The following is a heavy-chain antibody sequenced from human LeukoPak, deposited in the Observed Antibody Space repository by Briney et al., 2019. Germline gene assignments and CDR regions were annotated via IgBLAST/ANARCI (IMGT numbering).Heavy chain of an antibody. CDR3: AREAADITIFDY. J-gene: IGHJ4*02. D-gene: IGHD3-9*01. V-gene: IGHV4-4*07. CDR1: GGSISNYY. Sequence: SETLSLTCTVSGGSISNYYWSWIRQPAGKGLEWIGRIYTSGSTNYNPSLKSRATMSVDTSKNQFSLKLNSVTAADTALYYCAREAADITIFDYWGQGTLVTVSS. CDR2: IYTSGST.